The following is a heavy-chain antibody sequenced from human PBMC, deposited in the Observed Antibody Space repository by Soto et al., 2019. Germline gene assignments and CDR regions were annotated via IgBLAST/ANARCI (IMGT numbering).Heavy chain of an antibody. Sequence: EVQLVESGGGLVQPGGSLRLSCAASGFTFSSYSMNWVRQAPGKGLEWVSYISSSSSTIYYADSVKGRFTISRDNAKNPLYLQMNSLRDEDTAVYYCASRLLFGTLDYYYYYGMDVWGQGTTVTVSS. CDR2: ISSSSSTI. J-gene: IGHJ6*02. CDR3: ASRLLFGTLDYYYYYGMDV. CDR1: GFTFSSYS. V-gene: IGHV3-48*02. D-gene: IGHD2-21*02.